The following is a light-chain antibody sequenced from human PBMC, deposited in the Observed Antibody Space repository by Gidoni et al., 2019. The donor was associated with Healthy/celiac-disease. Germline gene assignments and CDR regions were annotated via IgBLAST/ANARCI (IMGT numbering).Light chain of an antibody. V-gene: IGKV1-5*01. J-gene: IGKJ1*01. CDR1: QSISSW. Sequence: DIQMTQSPSTLSASVGDRVTITCRASQSISSWLAWYQQKPGKAPKLLIYDVSSLESGVPSRFSGSGSGTEFTLTISSLQPDDFATYYCQQYNSYLAWTFXQXTKVEIK. CDR3: QQYNSYLAWT. CDR2: DVS.